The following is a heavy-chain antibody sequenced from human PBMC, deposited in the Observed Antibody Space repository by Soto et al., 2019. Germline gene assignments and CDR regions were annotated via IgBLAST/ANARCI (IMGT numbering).Heavy chain of an antibody. V-gene: IGHV3-30*18. CDR1: GFTFSSYG. CDR2: ISYDGSNK. CDR3: AKWASRVNDFWSGYPGSWFDP. J-gene: IGHJ5*02. Sequence: HPGGSLRLSCAASGFTFSSYGMHWVRQAPGKGLEWVAVISYDGSNKYYADSVKGRFTISRDNSKNTLYLQMNSLRAEDTAVYYCAKWASRVNDFWSGYPGSWFDPWGQGTLVTVSS. D-gene: IGHD3-3*01.